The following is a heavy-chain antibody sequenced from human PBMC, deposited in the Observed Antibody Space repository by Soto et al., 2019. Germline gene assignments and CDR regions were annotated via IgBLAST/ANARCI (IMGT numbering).Heavy chain of an antibody. CDR2: INPKSDDT. Sequence: ASVKVSCKASGYPFCDNQIHWLRRAPGQGLEWMGRINPKSDDTNYAQKFQGRVTMTRDTSIDTAYLELTGLTSDDTATYYCARKHSLDYIRWGLDPWGQGTLVTV. CDR3: ARKHSLDYIRWGLDP. J-gene: IGHJ5*02. V-gene: IGHV1-2*02. D-gene: IGHD4-4*01. CDR1: GYPFCDNQ.